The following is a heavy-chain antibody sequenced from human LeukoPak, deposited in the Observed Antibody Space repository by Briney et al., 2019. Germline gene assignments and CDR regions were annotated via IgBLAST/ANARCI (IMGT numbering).Heavy chain of an antibody. V-gene: IGHV3-33*05. D-gene: IGHD3-22*01. CDR3: ARWTGADFSGYYDY. CDR2: ISYNGNNR. J-gene: IGHJ4*02. CDR1: GFTFSSHG. Sequence: GGSLRLSCAASGFTFSSHGMHWVRQAPANGLECATFISYNGNNRYYADSVKGRSTISRDNSKSTLSLQMASLRDEDSGVYYCARWTGADFSGYYDYWGQGTLVTVSS.